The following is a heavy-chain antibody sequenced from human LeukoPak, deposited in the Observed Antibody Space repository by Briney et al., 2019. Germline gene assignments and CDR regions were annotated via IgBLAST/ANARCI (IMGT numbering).Heavy chain of an antibody. Sequence: GGSLRLSCAASGFTFSSYAMSWVRQAPGKGLEWVAVISFEGRNKYYADSLKGRFTISRDNSKNTLYLQMNSLRGEDTAVYYCAKDPGGYYFDNWGQGTVVTVSS. V-gene: IGHV3-30*18. CDR1: GFTFSSYA. CDR2: ISFEGRNK. J-gene: IGHJ4*02. D-gene: IGHD1-14*01. CDR3: AKDPGGYYFDN.